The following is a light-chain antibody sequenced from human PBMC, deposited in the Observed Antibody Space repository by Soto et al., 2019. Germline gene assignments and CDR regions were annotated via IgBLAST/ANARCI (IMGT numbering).Light chain of an antibody. Sequence: DIQMTQSPSSVSASVGDRVTITCRASQGISIWLAWYQQRPGKAPKLLIYGVSRLQSGVPSRFSGSGSGTDFTLTISSLQPEDFGTYFCQQANTFPYTFGQGTQLEIK. CDR2: GVS. J-gene: IGKJ2*01. CDR3: QQANTFPYT. V-gene: IGKV1-12*01. CDR1: QGISIW.